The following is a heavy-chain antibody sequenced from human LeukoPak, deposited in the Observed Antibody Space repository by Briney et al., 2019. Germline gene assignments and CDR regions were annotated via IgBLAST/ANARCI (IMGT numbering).Heavy chain of an antibody. Sequence: GGSLRLSCAVSGFPFSIYEMNWVRQAPGKRLEWVSNIGSSGTTIYYADSVKGRFSISRDNAKSSLYLQMNSLRVEDTAVYYCALLAVASDFDYWGQGALVTVSS. CDR1: GFPFSIYE. D-gene: IGHD6-19*01. CDR2: IGSSGTTI. J-gene: IGHJ4*02. V-gene: IGHV3-48*03. CDR3: ALLAVASDFDY.